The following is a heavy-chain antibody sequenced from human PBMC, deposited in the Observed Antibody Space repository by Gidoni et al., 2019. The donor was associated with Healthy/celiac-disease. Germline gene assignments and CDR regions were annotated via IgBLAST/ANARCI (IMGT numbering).Heavy chain of an antibody. CDR2: TYYRSKWYN. V-gene: IGHV6-1*01. D-gene: IGHD2-15*01. J-gene: IGHJ4*02. CDR1: VASVSSTSAA. CDR3: ARDGCSGGSCYSYYFDY. Sequence: QVQLQQSGPGLVKPSQTLSLTCAIPVASVSSTSAAWNWIRQSPSRGLEWLGRTYYRSKWYNDYAVSVKSRITINPDTSKNQFSLQLNSVTPEDTAVYYCARDGCSGGSCYSYYFDYWGQGTLVTVSS.